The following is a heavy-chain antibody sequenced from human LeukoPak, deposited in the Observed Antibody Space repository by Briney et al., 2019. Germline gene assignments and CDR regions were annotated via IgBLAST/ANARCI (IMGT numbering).Heavy chain of an antibody. V-gene: IGHV4-34*01. D-gene: IGHD5-12*01. CDR3: ARERGDIVATIDYYYYYMDV. Sequence: SETLSLTCAVYGGSFSAYYWSWIRQPPEKGLEWIGEITHSGSTNHNPCLQSRVTISVDTSKNQFSLKLSSVTAADTAVYYCARERGDIVATIDYYYYYMDVWGKGTTVTVSS. CDR2: ITHSGST. CDR1: GGSFSAYY. J-gene: IGHJ6*03.